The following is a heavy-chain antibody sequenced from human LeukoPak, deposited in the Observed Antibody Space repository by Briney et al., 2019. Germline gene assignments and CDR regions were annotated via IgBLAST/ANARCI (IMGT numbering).Heavy chain of an antibody. Sequence: GGTLRLSCAASGFTFSSYGMSWVRQAPGKGLEWVSSISSSSIYIYYADSVKGRFTISRDNAKNSLYLQMNSLRAEDTAVYYCARGVLRFLEWLASYPNWFDPWGQGTLVTVSS. CDR2: ISSSSIYI. CDR1: GFTFSSYG. CDR3: ARGVLRFLEWLASYPNWFDP. D-gene: IGHD3-3*01. V-gene: IGHV3-21*01. J-gene: IGHJ5*02.